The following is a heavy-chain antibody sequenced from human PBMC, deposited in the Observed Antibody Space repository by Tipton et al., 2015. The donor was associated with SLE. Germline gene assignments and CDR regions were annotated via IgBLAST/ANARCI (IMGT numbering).Heavy chain of an antibody. Sequence: SLRLSCAASGFTFSRHWFHWVRQAPGKGLVWVSRINSGGSSTTYADSVKGRFTISRDDAKNIVYLQMNSLRADDTAVYYCVRGRGQCSTTSCYWGPDYWGQGTLVTVSS. V-gene: IGHV3-74*03. J-gene: IGHJ4*02. D-gene: IGHD2-2*01. CDR1: GFTFSRHW. CDR3: VRGRGQCSTTSCYWGPDY. CDR2: INSGGSST.